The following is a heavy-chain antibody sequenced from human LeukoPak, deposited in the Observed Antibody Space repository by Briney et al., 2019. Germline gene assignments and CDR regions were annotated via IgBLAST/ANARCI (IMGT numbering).Heavy chain of an antibody. CDR2: IKVDGSA. D-gene: IGHD3-22*01. CDR3: ARAPSETGGYYPEYFRH. V-gene: IGHV3-74*01. Sequence: GVSLRLSCAASGFTFTNYCMQGLRQAPGRALVWVSRIKVDGSANYATYVKGRFTISRDNAKNTVSLQMNSLRAEDTGVYYCARAPSETGGYYPEYFRHWGQGTLVTVSS. CDR1: GFTFTNYC. J-gene: IGHJ1*01.